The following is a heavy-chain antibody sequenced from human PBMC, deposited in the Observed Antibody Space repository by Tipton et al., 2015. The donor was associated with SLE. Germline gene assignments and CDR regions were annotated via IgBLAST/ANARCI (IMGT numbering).Heavy chain of an antibody. CDR1: GGSISSSSYY. J-gene: IGHJ4*02. CDR3: ARGQKQWLLRGLQY. D-gene: IGHD6-19*01. Sequence: TLSLTCTVSGGSISSSSYYWGWIRQPPGKGLEWIGSIYYSGSTYYNPSLKSRVTISVDTSKNQFSLKLTSVTAADTALYYCARGQKQWLLRGLQYWGQGSLVTVSS. CDR2: IYYSGST. V-gene: IGHV4-39*07.